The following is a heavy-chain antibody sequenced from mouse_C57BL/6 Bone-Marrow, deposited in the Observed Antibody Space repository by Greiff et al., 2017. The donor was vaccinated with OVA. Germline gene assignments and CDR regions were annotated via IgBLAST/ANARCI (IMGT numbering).Heavy chain of an antibody. J-gene: IGHJ3*01. CDR1: GYTFTDYY. Sequence: SGPVLVKPGASVKMSCKASGYTFTDYYMNWVKQSHGKSLEWIGVINPYNGGTSYNQKFKGKATLTVDKSSSTAYMELNSLTSEDSAVYYCARIYYDFPFAYWGQGTLVTVSA. D-gene: IGHD2-4*01. V-gene: IGHV1-19*01. CDR3: ARIYYDFPFAY. CDR2: INPYNGGT.